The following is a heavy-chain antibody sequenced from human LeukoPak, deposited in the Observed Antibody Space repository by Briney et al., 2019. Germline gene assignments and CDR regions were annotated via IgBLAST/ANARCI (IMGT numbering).Heavy chain of an antibody. Sequence: SETLSLTCVVSGYSISTGYHWGWIRQPPGEGLEWIGSVYRSGSTYYNPSLKSRVTISVDTSKNQISLKVRSVTAADTAVYYCAREYSYYYYYYMDVWGKGTTVTVSS. V-gene: IGHV4-38-2*02. CDR3: AREYSYYYYYYMDV. CDR2: VYRSGST. J-gene: IGHJ6*03. D-gene: IGHD1-26*01. CDR1: GYSISTGYH.